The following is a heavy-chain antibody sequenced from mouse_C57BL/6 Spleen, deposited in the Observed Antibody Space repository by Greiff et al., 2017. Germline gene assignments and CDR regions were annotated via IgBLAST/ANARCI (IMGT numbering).Heavy chain of an antibody. CDR2: ISYSGNT. V-gene: IGHV3-1*01. Sequence: EVQLQESGPGMVKPSPSLSLTCTVTGYSITSCYDWHWIRNFPGNKLEWMGYISYSGNTNYNPSLKSRSSITHDTSKNHFSLKLNSVTTADTATYDYSRGGYDGSSPWFAYWGQGTLVTVSA. CDR3: SRGGYDGSSPWFAY. J-gene: IGHJ3*01. CDR1: GYSITSCYD. D-gene: IGHD1-1*01.